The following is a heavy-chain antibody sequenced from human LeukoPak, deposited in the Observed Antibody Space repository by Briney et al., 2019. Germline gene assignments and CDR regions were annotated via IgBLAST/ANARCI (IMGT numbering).Heavy chain of an antibody. D-gene: IGHD5-18*01. Sequence: SSETLSLTCTVSGGSISSSSYYWGWIRQPPGKGLEWIGSIYYSGSTYYNPSLKSRVTISVDTPKNQFSLKLSSVTAADTAVYYCARIDTAGIDYWGQGTLVTVSS. CDR3: ARIDTAGIDY. V-gene: IGHV4-39*01. CDR1: GGSISSSSYY. CDR2: IYYSGST. J-gene: IGHJ4*02.